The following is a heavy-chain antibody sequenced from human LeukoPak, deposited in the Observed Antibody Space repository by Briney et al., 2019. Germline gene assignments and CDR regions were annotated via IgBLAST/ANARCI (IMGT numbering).Heavy chain of an antibody. D-gene: IGHD1-1*01. Sequence: SETLSLTCTVSGGSISSYYWSWIRQPPGKGLEWIGYIYYSGSTNYNPSLKSRVTISVDTSKNQFSLKLSSVTAADTAVYYCARAPTLGMTNWFDPWGQGTLVTVSS. J-gene: IGHJ5*02. V-gene: IGHV4-59*12. CDR2: IYYSGST. CDR3: ARAPTLGMTNWFDP. CDR1: GGSISSYY.